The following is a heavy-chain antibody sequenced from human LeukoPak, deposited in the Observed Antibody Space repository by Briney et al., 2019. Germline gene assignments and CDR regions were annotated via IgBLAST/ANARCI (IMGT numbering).Heavy chain of an antibody. CDR3: ARETTTDGPGSGFDY. D-gene: IGHD3-10*01. Sequence: PGGSLRLSCAASGFTVSSNYMSWVRQAPGKGLEWVSVIYSGGSTYYADSVKGRFTISRDNSKNTLYLQMNSLRAEDTAVYYCARETTTDGPGSGFDYWGQGTLVTVSS. CDR2: IYSGGST. J-gene: IGHJ4*02. V-gene: IGHV3-53*01. CDR1: GFTVSSNY.